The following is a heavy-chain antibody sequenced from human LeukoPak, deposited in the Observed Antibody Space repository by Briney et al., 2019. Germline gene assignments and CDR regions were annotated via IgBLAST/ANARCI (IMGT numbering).Heavy chain of an antibody. CDR2: IYYSGST. Sequence: SETLSLTCTVSGGSISSYYCSWIRQPPGKGLEWIGYIYYSGSTNYNPSLKSRVTISVDTSKNQFSLKLSSVTAADTAVYYCARDRVLLWFGEPDYYYYYGMDVWGQGTTVTVSS. V-gene: IGHV4-59*01. D-gene: IGHD3-10*01. J-gene: IGHJ6*02. CDR3: ARDRVLLWFGEPDYYYYYGMDV. CDR1: GGSISSYY.